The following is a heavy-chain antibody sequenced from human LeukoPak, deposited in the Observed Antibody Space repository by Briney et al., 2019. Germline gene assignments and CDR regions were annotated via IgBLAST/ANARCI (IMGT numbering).Heavy chain of an antibody. D-gene: IGHD3-22*01. CDR2: IWYDGSNK. V-gene: IGHV3-33*01. Sequence: HPGGSLRLSCAASGFTFSSYGMHWVRQAPGKGLEWVGVIWYDGSNKYYADSVKGRFTISRDNSKNTPYLQMNSLRAEDTAVYYCASAADYYDSSGYPDAFDIWGQGTMVTVSS. CDR1: GFTFSSYG. J-gene: IGHJ3*02. CDR3: ASAADYYDSSGYPDAFDI.